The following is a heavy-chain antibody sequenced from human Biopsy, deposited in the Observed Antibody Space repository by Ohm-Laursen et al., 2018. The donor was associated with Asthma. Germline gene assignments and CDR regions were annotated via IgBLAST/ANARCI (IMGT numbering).Heavy chain of an antibody. CDR1: GYTFNSAG. V-gene: IGHV1-18*01. J-gene: IGHJ6*02. CDR3: ARAVDYSHYYGIDV. D-gene: IGHD3-10*01. Sequence: ASVKVSCKTSGYTFNSAGITWVRQAPGQGLEWMGWISVYNGNTRVAQKLQDRVTMITDTSTSTAYMELRSLRSDDTAVYFCARAVDYSHYYGIDVWDQGTTVTVS. CDR2: ISVYNGNT.